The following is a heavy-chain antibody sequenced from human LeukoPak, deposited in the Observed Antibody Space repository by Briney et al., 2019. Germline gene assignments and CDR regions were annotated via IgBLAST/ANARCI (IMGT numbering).Heavy chain of an antibody. Sequence: SETLPVTCTVSGGSVSSGSYYWSWIRQPPGKGLEWIGYIYYSGSTNYNPSLKSRVTISVDTSKNQFSLKLSSVTAADTAVYYCARVGSGALDYWGQGTLLAVPS. D-gene: IGHD3-3*01. CDR2: IYYSGST. CDR1: GGSVSSGSYY. J-gene: IGHJ4*01. CDR3: ARVGSGALDY. V-gene: IGHV4-61*01.